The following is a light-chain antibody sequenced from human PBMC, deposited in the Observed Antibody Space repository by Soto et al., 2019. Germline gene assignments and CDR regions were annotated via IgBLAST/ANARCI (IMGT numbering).Light chain of an antibody. CDR3: SSETSSSTVIV. CDR2: DVS. J-gene: IGLJ3*02. Sequence: QSALTQPASVSGSPGQSITISCTGTSSDVGGYNYVSWYQQHPGKAPKLMIYDVSNRPSGVSNRFSGSKSGNTASLTISGLQAEDEADYYCSSETSSSTVIVFGGGTKQTVL. V-gene: IGLV2-14*01. CDR1: SSDVGGYNY.